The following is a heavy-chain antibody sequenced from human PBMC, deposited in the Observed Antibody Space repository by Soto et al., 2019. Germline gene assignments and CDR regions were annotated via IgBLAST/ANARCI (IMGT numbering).Heavy chain of an antibody. Sequence: QITLKESGPTLVKPTQTLTLTCTFSGFSLSTSGVGVGWIRQPPGKALEWLALIYWDDDKRYSPSLKSRLTITQDTSKNQVVLTMTNMDTVDTATYYCAHRPSYCSGGSCYSGFDYWGQGPLFTVSS. J-gene: IGHJ4*02. CDR3: AHRPSYCSGGSCYSGFDY. D-gene: IGHD2-15*01. CDR2: IYWDDDK. CDR1: GFSLSTSGVG. V-gene: IGHV2-5*02.